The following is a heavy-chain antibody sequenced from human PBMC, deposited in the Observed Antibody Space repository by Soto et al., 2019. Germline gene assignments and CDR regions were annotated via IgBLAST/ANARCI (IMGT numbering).Heavy chain of an antibody. J-gene: IGHJ4*02. CDR3: ARDLAKGGGSAGFAY. D-gene: IGHD2-15*01. CDR1: GYTFTGYY. Sequence: QVQLVQSRAEVKKPGASVKVSCKASGYTFTGYYIHWARQAPGQGLEWMGWINPNSGCTKYPQKFQGRVTMTRDTSIRTVSMSLTGLKSDDTAVYFCARDLAKGGGSAGFAYWGQGTLVAVSS. V-gene: IGHV1-2*02. CDR2: INPNSGCT.